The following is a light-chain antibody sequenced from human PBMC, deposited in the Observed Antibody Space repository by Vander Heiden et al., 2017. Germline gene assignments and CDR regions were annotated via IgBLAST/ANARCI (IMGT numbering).Light chain of an antibody. Sequence: SYELTQPPSVSVSPGQTASITCSGDKLGDKYACWYQHKPGQSPVLVIYQDSKRPSGIPERFSGSNSGNTATLTISGTQAMDEADYYCQAWDSSTVVVFGGGTKLTVL. CDR1: KLGDKY. V-gene: IGLV3-1*01. CDR2: QDS. J-gene: IGLJ2*01. CDR3: QAWDSSTVVV.